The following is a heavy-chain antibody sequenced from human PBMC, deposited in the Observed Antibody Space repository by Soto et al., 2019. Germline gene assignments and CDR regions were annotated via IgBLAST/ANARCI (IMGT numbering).Heavy chain of an antibody. V-gene: IGHV4-30-2*01. CDR2: IYHSGTS. CDR3: ARGRLVPAVNFDY. D-gene: IGHD2-2*01. J-gene: IGHJ4*02. CDR1: GDYIRSGGCS. Sequence: SETLSLTCAVSGDYIRSGGCSWSWIRQPPGKGLEWIGYIYHSGTSFYNPSLKSRVTISVDGSKNQFSLKVKSVTAADTAVYYCARGRLVPAVNFDYWGLGTLVTVSS.